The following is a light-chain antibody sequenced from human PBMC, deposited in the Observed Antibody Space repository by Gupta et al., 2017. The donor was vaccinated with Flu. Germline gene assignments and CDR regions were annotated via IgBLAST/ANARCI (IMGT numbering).Light chain of an antibody. Sequence: SCKSSQCVLDTSNKMYSLSWYQQKPGPPPKLLIYWTSTRQSGVPERFSGSGSGTDFTLSISSLQAGDVAIYYCQQYHSTPQTFGHGTKVEIK. CDR3: QQYHSTPQT. J-gene: IGKJ1*01. V-gene: IGKV4-1*01. CDR2: WTS. CDR1: QCVLDTSNKMYS.